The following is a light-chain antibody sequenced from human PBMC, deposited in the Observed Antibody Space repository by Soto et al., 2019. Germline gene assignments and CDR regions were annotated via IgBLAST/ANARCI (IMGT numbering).Light chain of an antibody. J-gene: IGKJ1*01. Sequence: GARLAITCRASQRISSWLAWDQQKPGKAPKILIYKGSSLESGEASSLSGSGDATELSLTISSLQPDDFAAYYFRLQDTYYRPFAQGSMV. CDR2: KGS. V-gene: IGKV1-5*03. CDR3: RLQDTYYRP. CDR1: QRISSW.